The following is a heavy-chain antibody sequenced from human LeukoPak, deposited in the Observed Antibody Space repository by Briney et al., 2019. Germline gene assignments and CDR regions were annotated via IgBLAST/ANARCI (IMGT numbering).Heavy chain of an antibody. D-gene: IGHD3-22*01. J-gene: IGHJ3*02. Sequence: GGSLRLSCAASGFTFSSYAMSWVRQAPGKGLEWVSAISGSGGSTYYADSVKGRFTISRDNSKNTLYLQMNSLRAEDTAVYYCAKDSSLVVITYVDAFDIWGQGTMVTVSS. CDR3: AKDSSLVVITYVDAFDI. CDR1: GFTFSSYA. V-gene: IGHV3-23*01. CDR2: ISGSGGST.